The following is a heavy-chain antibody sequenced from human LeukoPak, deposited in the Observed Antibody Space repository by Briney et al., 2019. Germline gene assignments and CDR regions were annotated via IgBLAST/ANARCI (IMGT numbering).Heavy chain of an antibody. D-gene: IGHD3-22*01. CDR3: ARVKTIYDSSGYYPT. Sequence: ASVKVSCKASGYTFTGYYMHWVRRAPGRGPEWMGRINPNSGGTNYAQKFQGRVTMTRDTSISTAYMELSRLRSDDTAVYYCARVKTIYDSSGYYPTWGQGTLVTVSS. J-gene: IGHJ5*02. CDR2: INPNSGGT. CDR1: GYTFTGYY. V-gene: IGHV1-2*06.